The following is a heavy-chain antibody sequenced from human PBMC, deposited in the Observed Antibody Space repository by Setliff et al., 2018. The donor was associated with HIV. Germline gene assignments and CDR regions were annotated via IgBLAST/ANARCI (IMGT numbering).Heavy chain of an antibody. V-gene: IGHV3-13*01. CDR2: IGTGGDT. CDR3: ARLMYSSGPGSFDY. CDR1: GFTSSSYD. Sequence: HPGGSLRLSCEASGFTSSSYDFHWVRQAAGKGLEWVSAIGTGGDTYYVDSVKGRFTISRENARNSLYLQMNSLRAGDTAVYYCARLMYSSGPGSFDYWGQGTLVTVSS. J-gene: IGHJ4*02. D-gene: IGHD6-19*01.